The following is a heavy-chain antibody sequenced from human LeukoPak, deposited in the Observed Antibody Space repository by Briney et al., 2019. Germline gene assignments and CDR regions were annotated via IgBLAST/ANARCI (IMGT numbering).Heavy chain of an antibody. J-gene: IGHJ4*02. CDR3: AKDKDTPATAQPQRGYFES. CDR1: GFPFSGSG. V-gene: IGHV3-33*06. Sequence: GSSLRLTCAGSGFPFSGSGMHWVGQAPGKRLEGVTVIWYDGSHQYYADSVKGRFTISRDNSKTTLDLQMNSLRVEDTAVYFCAKDKDTPATAQPQRGYFESWGQGTLVTVSS. D-gene: IGHD2-15*01. CDR2: IWYDGSHQ.